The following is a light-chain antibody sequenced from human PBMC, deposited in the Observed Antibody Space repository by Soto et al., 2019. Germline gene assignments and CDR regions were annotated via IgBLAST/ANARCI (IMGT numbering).Light chain of an antibody. J-gene: IGLJ1*01. V-gene: IGLV1-44*01. CDR3: AAWDDSLNAYV. CDR2: TNN. Sequence: QPVLTQPPSASGTPGQRVTISCSGSTSNIGRNSVNWHQQLPGTAPKLLIHTNNQRPSGVPDRFSGSRSGTSASLAISGLQSEDEADYYCAAWDDSLNAYVFGAGTKLTVL. CDR1: TSNIGRNS.